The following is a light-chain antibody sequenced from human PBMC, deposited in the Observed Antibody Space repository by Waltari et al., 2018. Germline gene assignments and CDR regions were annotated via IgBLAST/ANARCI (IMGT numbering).Light chain of an antibody. Sequence: QSALTQPASVSGSPGQSITISCTGTSSAVGGYNYVSWYQQHPGKAPKLMIHEVSNRPSGVSNRFSGSKSGNTASLTNSGLQAEDEADYYCSSYTSSSTWVFGGGTKLTVL. CDR3: SSYTSSSTWV. CDR2: EVS. CDR1: SSAVGGYNY. V-gene: IGLV2-14*01. J-gene: IGLJ3*02.